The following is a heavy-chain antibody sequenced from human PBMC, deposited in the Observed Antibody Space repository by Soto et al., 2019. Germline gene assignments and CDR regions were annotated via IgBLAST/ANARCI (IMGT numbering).Heavy chain of an antibody. Sequence: GGSLRLSCAASGFTFDDYAMHWVRQAPGKGLEWVSGISWNSGSIGYADSVKGRFTISRDNAKNSLYLQMNSLRAEDTALYYCAKCCCRVSGVGDAFDIWGQGTMVTVSS. D-gene: IGHD6-6*01. CDR2: ISWNSGSI. J-gene: IGHJ3*02. V-gene: IGHV3-9*01. CDR3: AKCCCRVSGVGDAFDI. CDR1: GFTFDDYA.